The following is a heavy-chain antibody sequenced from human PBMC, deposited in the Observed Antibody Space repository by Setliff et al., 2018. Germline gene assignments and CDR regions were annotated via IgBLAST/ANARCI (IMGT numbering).Heavy chain of an antibody. CDR1: GYSITGGYN. D-gene: IGHD2-2*01. V-gene: IGHV4-38-2*01. Sequence: SETLSLTCAVSGYSITGGYNWGWIRQPPGKGLEWIASIYYRGSTSYNSSLKSRVTISVDTSKNQFSLKLSSVTAADTAVYYCARGVYCSSTSCSPGLNWFDPWGQGTLVTVSS. CDR3: ARGVYCSSTSCSPGLNWFDP. CDR2: IYYRGST. J-gene: IGHJ5*02.